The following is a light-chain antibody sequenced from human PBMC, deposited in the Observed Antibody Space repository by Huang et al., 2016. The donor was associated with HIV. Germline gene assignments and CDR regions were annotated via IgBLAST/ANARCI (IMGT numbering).Light chain of an antibody. CDR2: GVS. V-gene: IGKV3-15*01. CDR1: QSLSSQ. Sequence: EIVMTQSPATLSVSPGERVTLSCRASQSLSSQLAWDQQKRGQAPRLLIYGVSTRATDIPARFSGSGSGTDFTLTINSLQSEDFATYYGQQYNDWPLTFGQGTEVEIK. J-gene: IGKJ1*01. CDR3: QQYNDWPLT.